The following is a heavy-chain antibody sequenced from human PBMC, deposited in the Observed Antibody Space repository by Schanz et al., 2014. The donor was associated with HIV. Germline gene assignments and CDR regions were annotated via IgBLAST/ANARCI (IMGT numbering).Heavy chain of an antibody. V-gene: IGHV3-48*04. CDR3: ARGITGNSYGFDY. J-gene: IGHJ4*02. CDR2: ITGPGDTM. D-gene: IGHD5-18*01. Sequence: VQLVESGGGVVQPGRSLRLSCAASGFTFSIFGMHWVRQAPGKGLEWVAHITGPGDTMYYADSVKGRFTISRDNAKNSLNLQLKSLRAEDTAVYYCARGITGNSYGFDYWGQGALVSVSS. CDR1: GFTFSIFG.